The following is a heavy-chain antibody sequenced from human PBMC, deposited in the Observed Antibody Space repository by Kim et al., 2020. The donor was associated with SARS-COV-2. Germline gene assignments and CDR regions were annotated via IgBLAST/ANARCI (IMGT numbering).Heavy chain of an antibody. V-gene: IGHV4-39*01. Sequence: YNPSLKSRVTMSVDTSKNQFSLKLSSVTAADTAVYYCARNTAGVPYYFDYWGQGTLVTVSS. CDR3: ARNTAGVPYYFDY. J-gene: IGHJ4*02. D-gene: IGHD6-25*01.